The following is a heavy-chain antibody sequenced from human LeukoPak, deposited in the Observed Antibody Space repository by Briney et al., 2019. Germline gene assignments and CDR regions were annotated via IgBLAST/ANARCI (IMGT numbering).Heavy chain of an antibody. D-gene: IGHD4-23*01. CDR1: GGSISSSSYY. V-gene: IGHV4-39*07. CDR2: IYYSGST. J-gene: IGHJ6*03. CDR3: ARGYYGGSQYYYYYMDV. Sequence: SETLSLTCTVSGGSISSSSYYWGWIRQPPGKGLEWIGSIYYSGSTNYNPSLKSRVTISVDTSKNQFSLKLSSVTAADTAVYYCARGYYGGSQYYYYYMDVWGKGTTVTISS.